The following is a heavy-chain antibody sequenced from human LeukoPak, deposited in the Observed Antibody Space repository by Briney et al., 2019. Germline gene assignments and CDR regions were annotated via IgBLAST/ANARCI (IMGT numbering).Heavy chain of an antibody. CDR2: INSDGSST. CDR3: APYGANRLDP. Sequence: GGSLRLSCAASGFTFSNYWMHWVRQVPGKGLVWVSRINSDGSSTSYADSVKGRFTISRDNAKNTLYLQMNNLRAEDTAVYYCAPYGANRLDPWGQGTLVTVSS. V-gene: IGHV3-74*01. CDR1: GFTFSNYW. D-gene: IGHD4-23*01. J-gene: IGHJ5*02.